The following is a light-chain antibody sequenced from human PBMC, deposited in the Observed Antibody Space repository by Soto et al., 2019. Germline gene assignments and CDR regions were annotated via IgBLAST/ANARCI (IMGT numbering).Light chain of an antibody. CDR1: QSVTSN. CDR3: QHYKNRPLT. J-gene: IGKJ1*01. V-gene: IGKV3-15*01. Sequence: EIVMTQSPATLSVSPGERDTLSCRASQSVTSNLAWYQQKPGQAPRLLISGASTGATGIPARFSGSGSGIEFTLTIISLQSEDFAVYYCQHYKNRPLTLGQGNKGEIK. CDR2: GAS.